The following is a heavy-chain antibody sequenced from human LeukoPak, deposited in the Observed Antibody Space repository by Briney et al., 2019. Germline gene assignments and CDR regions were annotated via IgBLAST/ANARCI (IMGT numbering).Heavy chain of an antibody. CDR1: GFTFDDYG. CDR3: ARYSYGFEDFDY. CDR2: INWNGGST. D-gene: IGHD5-18*01. Sequence: GGSLRLSCAASGFTFDDYGMSWVRQAPGKGLEWVSGINWNGGSTGYADSVKGRFTISRDNAKNSLYLQMNSLRAEDTAVYYCARYSYGFEDFDYWGQGTLVTVSS. J-gene: IGHJ4*02. V-gene: IGHV3-20*04.